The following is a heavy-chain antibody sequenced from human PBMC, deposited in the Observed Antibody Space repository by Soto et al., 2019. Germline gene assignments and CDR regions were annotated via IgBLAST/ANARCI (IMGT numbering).Heavy chain of an antibody. J-gene: IGHJ4*02. CDR2: IYYSGST. CDR3: APVSYDFWSGLRVFDY. Sequence: QLQLQESGPGLVKPSETLSLTCTVSGGSISSSSYYWGWIRQPPGKGLGWVGSIYYSGSTYYNPSLKRRVTISVDTSKNQFSLKLSSLTAADTAVYYCAPVSYDFWSGLRVFDYWGQGTLVTVSS. CDR1: GGSISSSSYY. D-gene: IGHD3-3*01. V-gene: IGHV4-39*01.